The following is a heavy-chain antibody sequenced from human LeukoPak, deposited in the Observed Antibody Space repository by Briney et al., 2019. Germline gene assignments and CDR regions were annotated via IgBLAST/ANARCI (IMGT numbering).Heavy chain of an antibody. CDR2: INHSGST. D-gene: IGHD3-10*01. V-gene: IGHV4-34*01. CDR3: ARGRLLWFGGAGSIDY. Sequence: PSETLSLTCAVYGGSFSGYYWSWIRQPPGKGLEWIGEINHSGSTNYNPSLKSRVTISVDTSKNQFSLKLSSVTAADTAVYYCARGRLLWFGGAGSIDYWGQGTLVTVPS. CDR1: GGSFSGYY. J-gene: IGHJ4*02.